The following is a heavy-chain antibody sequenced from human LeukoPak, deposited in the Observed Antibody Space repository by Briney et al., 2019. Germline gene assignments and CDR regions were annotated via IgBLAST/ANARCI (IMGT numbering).Heavy chain of an antibody. D-gene: IGHD3-22*01. CDR2: VYYSGST. CDR3: ARGGPGALITMIVVALDY. V-gene: IGHV4-39*02. Sequence: SETLSLTCTVSGGSISSSDYYWGWIRQPPGKGLEWIGSVYYSGSTYHNPSLKSRVTISVDTSKNHFSLKLSSVTAADTAVYYCARGGPGALITMIVVALDYWGQGTLVTVSS. J-gene: IGHJ4*02. CDR1: GGSISSSDYY.